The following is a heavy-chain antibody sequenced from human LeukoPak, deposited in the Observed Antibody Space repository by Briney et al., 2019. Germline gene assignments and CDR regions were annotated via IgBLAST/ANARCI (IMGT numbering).Heavy chain of an antibody. CDR1: GFNFRNYA. Sequence: GGSLRLSCAASGFNFRNYAMHWVRQAPGKEPEWVALIRFDGSHKYYAGSVKGRFTISRDNSRDTLSLQMSSLRAEDTAVYYCTRSAYCTGGTCYSKTFDYWGQGTLATVSS. V-gene: IGHV3-30*02. CDR3: TRSAYCTGGTCYSKTFDY. D-gene: IGHD2-15*01. J-gene: IGHJ4*02. CDR2: IRFDGSHK.